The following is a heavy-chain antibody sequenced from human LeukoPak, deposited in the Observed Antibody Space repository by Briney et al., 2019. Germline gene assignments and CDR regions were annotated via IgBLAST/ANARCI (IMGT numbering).Heavy chain of an antibody. D-gene: IGHD3-22*01. CDR1: GFTVSSNY. CDR3: AKDYDSSGWAAFDI. CDR2: TYTGGST. V-gene: IGHV3-66*01. J-gene: IGHJ3*02. Sequence: QAGGSLRLSCTASGFTVSSNYMTWVRQAPGKGLEWVSVTYTGGSTYYADPVKGRFTISRDNSKNTLYLQMNSLRAVDTAVYYCAKDYDSSGWAAFDIWGQGTMVTVSS.